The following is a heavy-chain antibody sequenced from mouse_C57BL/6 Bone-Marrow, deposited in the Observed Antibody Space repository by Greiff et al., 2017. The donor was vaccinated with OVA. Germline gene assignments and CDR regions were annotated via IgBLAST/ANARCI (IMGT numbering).Heavy chain of an antibody. CDR2: IDPSDSYT. J-gene: IGHJ1*03. CDR3: AREDLLWFKDWYFDV. V-gene: IGHV1-50*01. CDR1: GYTFTSYW. Sequence: QVQLQQPGAELVKPGASVKLSCKASGYTFTSYWMQWVKQRPGQGLEWIGEIDPSDSYTNYNQKFKGKATLTVDTSSSTAYMQLSSLTSEDSVVYYCAREDLLWFKDWYFDVWGTGTTVTVSS. D-gene: IGHD2-2*01.